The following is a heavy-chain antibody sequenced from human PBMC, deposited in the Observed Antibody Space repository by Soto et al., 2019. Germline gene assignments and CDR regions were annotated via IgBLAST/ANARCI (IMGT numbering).Heavy chain of an antibody. V-gene: IGHV1-69*13. CDR2: IIPIFGTA. CDR1: GGTFSSYA. Sequence: SVKVSCKASGGTFSSYAISWVRQAPGQGLEWMGGIIPIFGTANYAQKFQGRVTITADESTSTAYMELSSLRSEDTAAYYCARYLGYYYDSSGYYATKGEEYYYYGMDVWGQGTTVTVSS. D-gene: IGHD3-22*01. J-gene: IGHJ6*02. CDR3: ARYLGYYYDSSGYYATKGEEYYYYGMDV.